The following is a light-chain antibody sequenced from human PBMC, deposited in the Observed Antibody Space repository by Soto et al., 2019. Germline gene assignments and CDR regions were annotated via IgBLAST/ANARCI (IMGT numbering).Light chain of an antibody. V-gene: IGKV1-5*01. CDR1: QSISSW. CDR2: DAA. Sequence: DIQMTQSPSTLSASVGDRVTITCRASQSISSWLAWYQRKPGKAPKLLIYDAASLESGVPSRFSGSGSGTEFTLTISSPQPDDVATYYCQQYNSQPWTFGQGTKVEAK. CDR3: QQYNSQPWT. J-gene: IGKJ1*01.